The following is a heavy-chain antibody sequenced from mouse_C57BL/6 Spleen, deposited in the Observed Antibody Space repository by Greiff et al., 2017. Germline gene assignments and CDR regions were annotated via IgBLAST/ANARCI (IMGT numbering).Heavy chain of an antibody. D-gene: IGHD2-1*01. CDR1: GYTFTSYW. CDR2: IDPSDSYT. Sequence: QVQLQQPGAELVRPGTSVKLSCKASGYTFTSYWMHWVKQRPGQGLEWIGVIDPSDSYTNYNQKFKGKATLTVDTSSSTAYMQLSSLTSEDSAVYYCARSRGDYGNYDAMDYWGQGTSGTVSS. CDR3: ARSRGDYGNYDAMDY. J-gene: IGHJ4*01. V-gene: IGHV1-59*01.